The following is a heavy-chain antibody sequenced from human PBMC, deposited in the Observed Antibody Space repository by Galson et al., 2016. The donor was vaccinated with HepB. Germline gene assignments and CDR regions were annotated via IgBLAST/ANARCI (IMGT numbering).Heavy chain of an antibody. Sequence: SLTCTVSGAFIRSSTFYWGWIRQPPGKGLEWIGSIYYNGATKYNPSLESRVTISVDTSKNQFSLKLSSVTAADTTIYYCARHRTGYGSSWSFWGQGTLVTVSS. J-gene: IGHJ4*02. CDR3: ARHRTGYGSSWSF. V-gene: IGHV4-39*01. CDR2: IYYNGAT. D-gene: IGHD6-13*01. CDR1: GAFIRSSTFY.